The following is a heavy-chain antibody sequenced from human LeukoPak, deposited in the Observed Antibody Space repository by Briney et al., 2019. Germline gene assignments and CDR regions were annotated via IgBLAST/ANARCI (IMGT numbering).Heavy chain of an antibody. J-gene: IGHJ4*02. Sequence: GGSLRLSCGASGFTFSSYEMNWVRQAPGKGLEWVSYISSSGSTIYYADSVKGRFTISRDNAKNSLYLQMNSLRAEDTAVYYCARAGYSYGYFDYWGQGTLVTVSS. V-gene: IGHV3-48*03. CDR3: ARAGYSYGYFDY. CDR1: GFTFSSYE. D-gene: IGHD5-18*01. CDR2: ISSSGSTI.